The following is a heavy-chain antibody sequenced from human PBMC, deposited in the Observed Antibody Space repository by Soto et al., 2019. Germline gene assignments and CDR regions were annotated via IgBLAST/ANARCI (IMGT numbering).Heavy chain of an antibody. Sequence: LVTGYLKTSGDTYSVYALGWVRQAPGQGLEWMGWVSPYNGNANYTEKFQGRVSMTTDTSTTTAYMELTSLTSDDTAIYYCARAISLIMAAPAYWGQGTLVPVS. J-gene: IGHJ4*02. V-gene: IGHV1-18*04. D-gene: IGHD2-8*01. CDR2: VSPYNGNA. CDR1: GDTYSVYA. CDR3: ARAISLIMAAPAY.